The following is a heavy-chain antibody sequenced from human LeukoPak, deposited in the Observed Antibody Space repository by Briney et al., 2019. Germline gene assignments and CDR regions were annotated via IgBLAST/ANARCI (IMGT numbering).Heavy chain of an antibody. D-gene: IGHD6-19*01. CDR1: GFTFSSYA. CDR2: ISGSGGST. J-gene: IGHJ5*02. Sequence: GGSLRLSCAASGFTFSSYAMSWVRQAPGKGLEWVSAISGSGGSTYYADSVKGRFTISRDNSKNTLYLRMNSLRAEDTAVYYCAKTYSSGWYPWYDPWGQGTLVTVSS. CDR3: AKTYSSGWYPWYDP. V-gene: IGHV3-23*01.